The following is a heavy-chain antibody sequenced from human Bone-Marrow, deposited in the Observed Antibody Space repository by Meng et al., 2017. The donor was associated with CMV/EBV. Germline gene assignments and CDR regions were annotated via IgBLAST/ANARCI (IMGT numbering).Heavy chain of an antibody. CDR3: ARGKVSGYYYPHFDY. V-gene: IGHV4-39*07. CDR2: IYYSGST. J-gene: IGHJ4*02. CDR1: GGSISSSSYY. Sequence: GSLRLSCTVSGGSISSSSYYWGWIRQPPGKGLEWIGSIYYSGSTYYNPSLKSRVTISVDTSKNQFSLKLSSVTAADTAVYYCARGKVSGYYYPHFDYWGQGTRVTGSS. D-gene: IGHD3-22*01.